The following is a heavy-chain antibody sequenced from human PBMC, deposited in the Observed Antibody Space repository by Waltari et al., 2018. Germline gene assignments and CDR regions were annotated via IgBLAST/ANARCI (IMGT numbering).Heavy chain of an antibody. Sequence: EVQLVESGGGLVKPGGSLRLSCAAFGFTSSSYPMTWVRQAPGKGLEWVSSMSSSSSYIYYADSVKGRFTISRDNAKNSLYLQMNSLRAEDTAVYYCARAGGGATTGEAFDIWGQGTMVTVSS. V-gene: IGHV3-21*01. CDR3: ARAGGGATTGEAFDI. J-gene: IGHJ3*02. CDR2: MSSSSSYI. D-gene: IGHD1-26*01. CDR1: GFTSSSYP.